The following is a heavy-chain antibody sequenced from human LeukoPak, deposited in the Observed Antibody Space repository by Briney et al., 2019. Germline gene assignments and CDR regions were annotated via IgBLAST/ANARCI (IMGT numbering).Heavy chain of an antibody. D-gene: IGHD3-22*01. V-gene: IGHV1-18*01. CDR3: ARGVRYYDSSGYYGY. CDR2: ISAYNGNT. Sequence: ASVKVSCKASGYTFSSYGISWVRQAPGQGLEWMGWISAYNGNTDYAQKLQGRVTMTTDTSTSTAYMELRSLRSDDTAVYYCARGVRYYDSSGYYGYWGQGTLVTVSS. CDR1: GYTFSSYG. J-gene: IGHJ4*02.